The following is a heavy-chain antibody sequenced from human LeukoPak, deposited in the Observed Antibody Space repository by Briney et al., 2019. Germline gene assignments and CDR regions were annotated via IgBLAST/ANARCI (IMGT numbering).Heavy chain of an antibody. CDR2: ILYDGSNK. V-gene: IGHV3-30*18. CDR1: GFTFSAFA. J-gene: IGHJ3*02. D-gene: IGHD4-23*01. Sequence: GGSLRLSCAASGFTFSAFAMHWVRLAPGKGLEWVAVILYDGSNKYYADSVKGRLTISRDNSKNTLSLQVNSLRSEDTAVYFCAKGDYGGNSHTFDIWGQGTMVTVSS. CDR3: AKGDYGGNSHTFDI.